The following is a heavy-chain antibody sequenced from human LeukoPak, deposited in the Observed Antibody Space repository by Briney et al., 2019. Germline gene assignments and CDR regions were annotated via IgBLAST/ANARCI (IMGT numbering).Heavy chain of an antibody. CDR1: GGSIASYY. V-gene: IGHV3-11*01. D-gene: IGHD4-17*01. Sequence: LSLTCTVSGGSIASYYRSWIRQAPGKGLEWVSNIRSDSTKYYADSVKGRFTISRDNAKNSVYLEMTSLRAEDTAVYYCARGGLLRMTSIDYWGQGTLVTVSS. CDR2: IRSDSTK. CDR3: ARGGLLRMTSIDY. J-gene: IGHJ4*02.